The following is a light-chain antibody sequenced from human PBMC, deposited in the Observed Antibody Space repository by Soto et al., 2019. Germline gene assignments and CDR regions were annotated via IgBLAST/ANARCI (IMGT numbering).Light chain of an antibody. CDR1: QSVSSSY. CDR2: GAS. CDR3: QQYGSSPNT. J-gene: IGKJ4*01. V-gene: IGKV3-20*01. Sequence: EIVLTQSPGTLSFSPGERATLSCRASQSVSSSYLAWYQQKPGQAPRLLIYGASSRATGIPDRFSGSGSGTDFTLTISRLEPEDFAVYYCQQYGSSPNTFGGGTKVDIK.